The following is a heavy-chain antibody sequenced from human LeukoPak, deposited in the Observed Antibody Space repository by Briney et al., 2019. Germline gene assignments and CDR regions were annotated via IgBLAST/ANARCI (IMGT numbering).Heavy chain of an antibody. CDR1: GFTFSTYW. Sequence: GGSLRLSCAASGFTFSTYWMSWVRQAPGKGLQWVANIKHDGSEKNYVDSVKGRFTISKDNAKNSLSLQMSSLRVEDTAIYYCVSITVGGGQGTLVTVSS. J-gene: IGHJ4*02. CDR3: VSITVG. CDR2: IKHDGSEK. V-gene: IGHV3-7*01. D-gene: IGHD6-19*01.